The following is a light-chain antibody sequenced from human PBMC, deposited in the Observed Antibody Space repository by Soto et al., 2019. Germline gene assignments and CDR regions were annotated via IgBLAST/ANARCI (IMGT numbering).Light chain of an antibody. Sequence: QSALTQPASVSGSPGQSITISCTGTSSDVGGYNYVSWYQQHPDKAPKLMIYDVTNRPSGVSNRFSGSKSGNTASLTISGLQAEEEADYYCSSYTSSTYVIFGGGTKLTVL. CDR3: SSYTSSTYVI. CDR2: DVT. J-gene: IGLJ2*01. V-gene: IGLV2-14*03. CDR1: SSDVGGYNY.